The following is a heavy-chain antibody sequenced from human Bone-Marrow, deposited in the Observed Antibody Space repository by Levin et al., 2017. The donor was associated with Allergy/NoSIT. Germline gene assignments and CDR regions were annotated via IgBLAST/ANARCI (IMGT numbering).Heavy chain of an antibody. CDR1: GFTFSSYA. CDR3: AKDSSAGTYCGGDCYPGAADY. Sequence: GGSLRLSCAASGFTFSSYAMSWVRQAPGKGLEWVSAISGSGGSTYYADSVKGRFTISRDNSKNTLYLQMNSLRAEDTAVYYCAKDSSAGTYCGGDCYPGAADYWGQGTLVTVSS. J-gene: IGHJ4*02. CDR2: ISGSGGST. V-gene: IGHV3-23*01. D-gene: IGHD2-21*02.